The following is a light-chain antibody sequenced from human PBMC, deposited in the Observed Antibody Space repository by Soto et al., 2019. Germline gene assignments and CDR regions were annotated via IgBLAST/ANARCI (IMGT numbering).Light chain of an antibody. Sequence: DIHLTQSPSTLSASVGDRVTITCRASQSISSWLAWYQQKPGKAPKLLIYNASTLESGVPSRFRGSGSGTEFTLTISSLQPDDFATYYCQHWVDYMWTFGQGTKVEIK. CDR2: NAS. CDR3: QHWVDYMWT. CDR1: QSISSW. J-gene: IGKJ1*01. V-gene: IGKV1-5*03.